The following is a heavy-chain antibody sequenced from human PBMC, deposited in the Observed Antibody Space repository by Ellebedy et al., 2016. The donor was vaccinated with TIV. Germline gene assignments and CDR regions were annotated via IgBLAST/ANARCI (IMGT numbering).Heavy chain of an antibody. CDR1: GFSLSTNGVG. Sequence: SGPTLVKPTQTLTLTCTFSGFSLSTNGVGVGWIRQSPGKALDWLALIYWNDGETYNPSLKSRLTITKDPSKNQVVLTMTNMDPGDTATYYCAHRRPAARPWYFDYWGQGTLVTVSS. CDR2: IYWNDGE. CDR3: AHRRPAARPWYFDY. V-gene: IGHV2-5*01. J-gene: IGHJ4*02. D-gene: IGHD6-6*01.